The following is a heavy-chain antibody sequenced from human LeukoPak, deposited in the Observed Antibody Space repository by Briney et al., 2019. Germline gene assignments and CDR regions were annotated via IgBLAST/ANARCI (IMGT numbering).Heavy chain of an antibody. Sequence: ASVKVSCKASGYTFTGYYMHWVRQAPGQGLEWMGWINPNSGGTNYAQKFQGRVTMTRDTSISTAYMELSRLRSDDTAVYYCARIGLSRDGYNWDYWGQGTLVTVSS. V-gene: IGHV1-2*02. J-gene: IGHJ4*02. CDR2: INPNSGGT. CDR3: ARIGLSRDGYNWDY. D-gene: IGHD5-24*01. CDR1: GYTFTGYY.